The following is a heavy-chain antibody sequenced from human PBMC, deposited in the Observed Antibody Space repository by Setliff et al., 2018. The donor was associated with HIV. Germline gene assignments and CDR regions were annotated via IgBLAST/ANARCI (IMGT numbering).Heavy chain of an antibody. Sequence: SETLSLTCTVSGGSISNYYWSWIRQPPGKGLQWIGYIYYSGSTSYNPSLKSRVTISVDTSKNQFSLKLSSVTAADTAVYYCARAGDGSPFYYYYYMDVWGKGTTGTVS. V-gene: IGHV4-59*01. CDR3: ARAGDGSPFYYYYYMDV. CDR2: IYYSGST. CDR1: GGSISNYY. D-gene: IGHD1-26*01. J-gene: IGHJ6*03.